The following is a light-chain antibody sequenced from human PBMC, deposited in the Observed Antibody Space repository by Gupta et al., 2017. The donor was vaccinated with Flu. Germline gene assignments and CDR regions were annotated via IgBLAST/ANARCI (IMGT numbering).Light chain of an antibody. CDR1: QCLLHQTVYDY. CDR3: IQALRTPHT. J-gene: IGKJ3*01. Sequence: IASVSIQCLLHQTVYDYLNWYLQKPGQAPQLLIYFASHRATGVPDRFSGSGSGTEFTLKISRVEAVDVVIYYCIQALRTPHTFGPGTKVEIK. CDR2: FAS. V-gene: IGKV2-28*01.